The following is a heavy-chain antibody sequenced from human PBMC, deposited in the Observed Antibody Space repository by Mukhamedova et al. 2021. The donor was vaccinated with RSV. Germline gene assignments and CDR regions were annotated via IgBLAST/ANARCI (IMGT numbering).Heavy chain of an antibody. CDR3: ARRKTYYYVSGSPENYGMDV. V-gene: IGHV4-39*01. D-gene: IGHD3-10*01. Sequence: LKSRVTISVDTSKNQFSLKLSSVPAADTAVYYCARRKTYYYVSGSPENYGMDVWGQGTTVTVSS. J-gene: IGHJ6*02.